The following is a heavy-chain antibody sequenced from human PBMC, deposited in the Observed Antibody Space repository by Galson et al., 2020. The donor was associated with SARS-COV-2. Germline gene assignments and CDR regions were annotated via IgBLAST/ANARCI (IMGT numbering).Heavy chain of an antibody. Sequence: SETLSLTCTVSGASIYNYSWRWIRQVPGKGLEWIGFSSYSWTTVYNPSLESRVTISVDTSKSQSSLKLTSVTAADTAVYFCARAPPATYYYYLGLDVWGQGSTVIVSS. CDR3: ARAPPATYYYYLGLDV. CDR2: SSYSWTT. J-gene: IGHJ6*02. V-gene: IGHV4-59*01. CDR1: GASIYNYS.